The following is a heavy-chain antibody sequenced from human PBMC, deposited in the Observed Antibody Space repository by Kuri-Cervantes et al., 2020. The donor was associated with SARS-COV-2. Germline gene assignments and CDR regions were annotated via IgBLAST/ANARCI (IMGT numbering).Heavy chain of an antibody. D-gene: IGHD6-13*01. V-gene: IGHV3-21*05. Sequence: GGSLRLSCAASGFTFSSYAMSWVRQAPGKGLEWVSYISSSSYTNYADSVKGRFTISRDNAKNSLYLQMNSLRAEDTAVYYCARLYSSTPSTSDYWGQGTLVTVSS. CDR2: ISSSSYT. CDR1: GFTFSSYA. CDR3: ARLYSSTPSTSDY. J-gene: IGHJ4*02.